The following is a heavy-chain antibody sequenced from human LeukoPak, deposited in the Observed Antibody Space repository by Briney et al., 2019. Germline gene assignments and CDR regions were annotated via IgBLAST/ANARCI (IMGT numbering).Heavy chain of an antibody. D-gene: IGHD1-26*01. Sequence: PGGSLRLSCAASGFTFSGSAMHWVRQASGKGLEWVGRIRSKAASYATEYVASVKGRFTISRDDSKNTAYLQMNSPQTEDTAVYYCTRQGPRELDYYYGMDVWGQGTTVTVS. V-gene: IGHV3-73*01. CDR2: IRSKAASYAT. J-gene: IGHJ6*02. CDR1: GFTFSGSA. CDR3: TRQGPRELDYYYGMDV.